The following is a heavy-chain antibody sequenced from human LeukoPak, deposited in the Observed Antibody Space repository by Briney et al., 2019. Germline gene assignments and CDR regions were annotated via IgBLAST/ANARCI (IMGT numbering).Heavy chain of an antibody. CDR1: GASFSGYY. CDR3: ARNSGGSGSYYQIDY. Sequence: SETLSLTCAVYGASFSGYYWSWIRQPPGKGLEWIGYIYYSGSTNYNPSLKSRVTISVDTSKNQFSLKLSSVTAADTAVYYCARNSGGSGSYYQIDYWGQGTLVTVSS. J-gene: IGHJ4*02. CDR2: IYYSGST. D-gene: IGHD3-10*01. V-gene: IGHV4-59*01.